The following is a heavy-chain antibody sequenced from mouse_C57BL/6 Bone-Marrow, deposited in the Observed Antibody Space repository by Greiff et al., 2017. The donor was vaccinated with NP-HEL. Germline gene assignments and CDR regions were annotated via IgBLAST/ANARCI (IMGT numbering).Heavy chain of an antibody. CDR1: GYSITSGYY. V-gene: IGHV3-6*01. CDR3: ARLIYYGPPYYFDY. Sequence: ESGPGLVKPSQSLSLTCSVTGYSITSGYYWNWIRQFPGNKLEWMGYISYDGSNNYNPSLKNRISITRDTSKNQFFLKLNSVTTEDTATYYCARLIYYGPPYYFDYWGQGTTLTVSS. CDR2: ISYDGSN. D-gene: IGHD2-1*01. J-gene: IGHJ2*01.